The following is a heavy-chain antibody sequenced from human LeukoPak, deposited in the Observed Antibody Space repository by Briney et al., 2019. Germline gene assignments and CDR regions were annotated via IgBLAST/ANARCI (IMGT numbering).Heavy chain of an antibody. CDR1: GCTLSSYA. D-gene: IGHD3-22*01. CDR3: ASLSTYYYDSSGYYYGPIGFDY. CDR2: IIPIFGTA. Sequence: SVTVPCKPSGCTLSSYAIIWVRQAPGQGLEWMGGIIPIFGTANYAQKLQGRVTITTDESTSTAYMELSSLRSEDTAVYYCASLSTYYYDSSGYYYGPIGFDYWGQGTLVTVSS. J-gene: IGHJ4*02. V-gene: IGHV1-69*05.